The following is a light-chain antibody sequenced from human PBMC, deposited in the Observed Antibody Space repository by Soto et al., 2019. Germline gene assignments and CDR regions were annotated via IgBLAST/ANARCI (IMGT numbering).Light chain of an antibody. J-gene: IGKJ1*01. CDR1: QSVSSSY. CDR3: QQYCSSSWT. CDR2: GAS. V-gene: IGKV3-20*01. Sequence: EIVLTQSPGTLSLSPGERATLSCRASQSVSSSYLAWYQQKPGQAPRLLIYGASSRATGIPDRFSGSGSGTDFTLTISRLEPEDLAVYYCQQYCSSSWTFGRGTKVEIK.